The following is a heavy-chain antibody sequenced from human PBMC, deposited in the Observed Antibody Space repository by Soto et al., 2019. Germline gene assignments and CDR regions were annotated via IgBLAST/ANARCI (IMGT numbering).Heavy chain of an antibody. V-gene: IGHV3-23*01. D-gene: IGHD4-17*01. J-gene: IGHJ4*02. CDR1: GFTFSNYA. CDR3: AKDPLPVTPYFDY. CDR2: ISGSGDNT. Sequence: GGSLRLSCASSGFTFSNYAMSLVRQAPGKGLEWVSTISGSGDNTDYVDSVKGRFTISRDNSKNTLYLQMNSLRAEDTAVYYCAKDPLPVTPYFDYWGQGTLVTVSS.